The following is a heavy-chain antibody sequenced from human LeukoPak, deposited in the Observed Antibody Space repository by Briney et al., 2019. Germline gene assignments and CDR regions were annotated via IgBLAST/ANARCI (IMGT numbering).Heavy chain of an antibody. CDR2: TYNSGST. V-gene: IGHV4-59*12. J-gene: IGHJ3*02. Sequence: SETLSLTCTVSGGSISIYYWSWIRQPPGKGLEWIGYTYNSGSTNYNPSLKSRVTISVDTSKNQFSLKLSSVTAADTAVYYCASLWPYQLSAFDIWGQGTMVTVSS. CDR3: ASLWPYQLSAFDI. CDR1: GGSISIYY. D-gene: IGHD2-2*01.